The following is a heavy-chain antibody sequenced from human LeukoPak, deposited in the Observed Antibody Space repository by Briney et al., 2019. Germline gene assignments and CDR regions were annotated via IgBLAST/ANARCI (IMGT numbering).Heavy chain of an antibody. CDR2: INPNTGDR. CDR1: GYTFTNYH. CDR3: ARTTSLTASGYDY. Sequence: ASLKVSCKASGYTFTNYHINWVRQAPGQGLEWMGWINPNTGDRGYAQKFQGRVSITTDTSISTAYMELGSPRSEDTAVYFRARTTSLTASGYDYWGQGTLVTVSS. D-gene: IGHD4-17*01. J-gene: IGHJ4*02. V-gene: IGHV1-8*03.